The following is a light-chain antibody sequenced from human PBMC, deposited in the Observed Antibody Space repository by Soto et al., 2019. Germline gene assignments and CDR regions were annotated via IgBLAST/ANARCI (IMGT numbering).Light chain of an antibody. V-gene: IGLV2-14*01. CDR3: SSYTSSSTYV. CDR1: SSDVGGYNY. J-gene: IGLJ1*01. Sequence: QSVLTQPASVSGSPGQSITISCTGTSSDVGGYNYVSWSQQHPGKAPQLMIYEVSKRPSGVSNRFSGSKSGNTASLTISGLRAEDEADYYCSSYTSSSTYVFGTGTKLTVL. CDR2: EVS.